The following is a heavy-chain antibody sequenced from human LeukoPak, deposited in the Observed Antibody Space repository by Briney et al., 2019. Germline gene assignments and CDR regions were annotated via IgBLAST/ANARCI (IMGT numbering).Heavy chain of an antibody. D-gene: IGHD3-10*01. CDR2: ISSDGGRT. CDR1: GFTLSRYS. CDR3: ARVGGDYFDY. Sequence: GGSLRLSCAASGFTLSRYSMHWIRQAPGKGLEYVSAISSDGGRTYYANSVKGRFTISRDNSKNTLYLQMGSLRGEDMAVYYCARVGGDYFDYWGQGTLVTVSS. V-gene: IGHV3-64*01. J-gene: IGHJ4*02.